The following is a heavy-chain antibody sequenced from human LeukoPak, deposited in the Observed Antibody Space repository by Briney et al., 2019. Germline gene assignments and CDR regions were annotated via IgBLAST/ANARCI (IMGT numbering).Heavy chain of an antibody. Sequence: SETLSLTCTVSGGSISSYYWSWIRQPPGKGLEWIGYIYYSGSTNYNPSLKSRVTISVDTSKNQFPLKLSSVTAADTAVYYCARVDSCSGGSCYGYYYYGMDVWGQGTTVTVSS. CDR3: ARVDSCSGGSCYGYYYYGMDV. J-gene: IGHJ6*02. D-gene: IGHD2-15*01. CDR2: IYYSGST. V-gene: IGHV4-59*01. CDR1: GGSISSYY.